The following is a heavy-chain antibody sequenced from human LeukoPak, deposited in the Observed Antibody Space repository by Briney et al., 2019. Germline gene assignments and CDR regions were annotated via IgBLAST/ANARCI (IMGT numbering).Heavy chain of an antibody. D-gene: IGHD1-26*01. CDR3: ARGRPRVGATS. J-gene: IGHJ4*02. CDR1: GLTFGSYG. V-gene: IGHV3-48*04. Sequence: GGSLRLSCAASGLTFGSYGMHWVRQAPGKGLEWVSYISSSGSTIYYADSVKGRFTISRDNAKNSLYLQMNSLRAEDTAVYYCARGRPRVGATSWGQGTLVTVSS. CDR2: ISSSGSTI.